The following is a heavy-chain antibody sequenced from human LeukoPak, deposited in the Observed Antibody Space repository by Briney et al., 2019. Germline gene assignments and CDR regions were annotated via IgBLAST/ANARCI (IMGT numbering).Heavy chain of an antibody. J-gene: IGHJ6*02. D-gene: IGHD1-7*01. Sequence: SETLSLTCTVSGGSISSGGYYWSWIRQHPGKGLEWIGYIYYSGSTNYNPSLKSRVTISVDTSKNQFSLKLSSVTAADTAVYYCARDNWNYGSGMDVWGQGSTVTVSS. CDR2: IYYSGST. CDR1: GGSISSGGYY. CDR3: ARDNWNYGSGMDV. V-gene: IGHV4-61*08.